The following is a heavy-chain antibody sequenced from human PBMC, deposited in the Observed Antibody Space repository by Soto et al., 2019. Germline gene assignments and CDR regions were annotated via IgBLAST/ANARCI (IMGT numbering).Heavy chain of an antibody. CDR3: ANDSQQQLLWTFDY. V-gene: IGHV3-9*02. CDR2: ISWNSGSI. CDR1: GFTSDDYA. J-gene: IGHJ4*02. Sequence: EVQLVESGGGLVQPGRSLRLSCAASGFTSDDYAMHWVRQAPGKGLEWVSGISWNSGSIAYADSVKGRFTISRDNAKNSLYLQMNSLRAEDTALYYCANDSQQQLLWTFDYWGQGTLVTVSS. D-gene: IGHD2-2*01.